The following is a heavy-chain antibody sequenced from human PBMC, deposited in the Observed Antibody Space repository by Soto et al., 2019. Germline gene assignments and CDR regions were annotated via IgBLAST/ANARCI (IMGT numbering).Heavy chain of an antibody. V-gene: IGHV1-69*13. J-gene: IGHJ4*02. CDR3: ARCYYDSSGYYWFDY. Sequence: ASVKVSCKASGGSFSSYDISRVRQAPGQRLEWMGEIIPIFGTANYAQKFQRRVTITADESTSTAYMELSSLRSEDTAVYYCARCYYDSSGYYWFDYWGQGSLFTVSS. CDR2: IIPIFGTA. D-gene: IGHD3-22*01. CDR1: GGSFSSYD.